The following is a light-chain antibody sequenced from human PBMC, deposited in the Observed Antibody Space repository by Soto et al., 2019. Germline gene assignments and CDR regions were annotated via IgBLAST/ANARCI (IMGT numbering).Light chain of an antibody. CDR1: QSVNSNY. CDR3: QQYGSSPT. Sequence: EIVITQSPATLSVSPGERATLSCRASQSVNSNYLAWYQQKPGQAPRLLIYGASSRATGIPDRFSGSGSGTDFTLTISRLEPEDFAVYYCQQYGSSPTFGQGTRLEIK. J-gene: IGKJ5*01. CDR2: GAS. V-gene: IGKV3-20*01.